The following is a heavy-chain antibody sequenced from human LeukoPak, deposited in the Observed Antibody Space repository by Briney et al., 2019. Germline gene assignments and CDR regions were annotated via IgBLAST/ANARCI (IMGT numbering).Heavy chain of an antibody. CDR2: IKEDGNDR. CDR1: GFISSSHW. J-gene: IGHJ4*02. CDR3: ALYDSVYGGLDY. Sequence: GGSLRLSCEASGFISSSHWLTWVRQAPGKGLEWVANIKEDGNDRYYLDSVKGRFTIPRDNAKNSMSLQMKRLRAEDTAVYYCALYDSVYGGLDYWGQGTLVTVSS. D-gene: IGHD5/OR15-5a*01. V-gene: IGHV3-7*01.